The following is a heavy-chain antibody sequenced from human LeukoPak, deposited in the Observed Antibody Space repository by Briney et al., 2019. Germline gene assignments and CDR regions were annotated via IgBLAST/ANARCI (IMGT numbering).Heavy chain of an antibody. D-gene: IGHD3-10*01. CDR1: GYSFSNYG. CDR2: IIPIFGTA. CDR3: ARESGSTGFDY. V-gene: IGHV1-69*13. J-gene: IGHJ4*02. Sequence: GASVRVSCKGSGYSFSNYGVSWVRQAPGQGLEWMGGIIPIFGTANYAQKFQGRVTITADESTSTAYMELSSLRSEDTAVYYCARESGSTGFDYWGQGTLVTVSS.